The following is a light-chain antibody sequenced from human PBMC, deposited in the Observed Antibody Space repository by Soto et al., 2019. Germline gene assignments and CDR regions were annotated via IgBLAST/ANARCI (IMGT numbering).Light chain of an antibody. CDR3: NSYAGDIIRFV. Sequence: QSALTQPASVSGSPGQSVTISCTGTSSDVGAYKYVSWYQQHPGKAPKLMIYEVSNRPSGVSNRFSGSKSGNTASLTISGLQADDEADYYCNSYAGDIIRFVFGTGTKVPV. V-gene: IGLV2-14*01. CDR2: EVS. CDR1: SSDVGAYKY. J-gene: IGLJ1*01.